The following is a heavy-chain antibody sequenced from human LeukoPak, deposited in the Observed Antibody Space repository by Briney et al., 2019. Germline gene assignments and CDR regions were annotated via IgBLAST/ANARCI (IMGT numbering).Heavy chain of an antibody. CDR3: VRGLTWSGWYFDY. J-gene: IGHJ4*02. Sequence: PGGSLRLSCAASGFTFSNYAMGWVRQAPGEGLEWLSSLTGDGGNTAYADFVKGRFTISRDNSKNTLYMQMSSLRGEDTAIYYCVRGLTWSGWYFDYWGQGTLVTVSS. D-gene: IGHD6-19*01. V-gene: IGHV3-23*01. CDR1: GFTFSNYA. CDR2: LTGDGGNT.